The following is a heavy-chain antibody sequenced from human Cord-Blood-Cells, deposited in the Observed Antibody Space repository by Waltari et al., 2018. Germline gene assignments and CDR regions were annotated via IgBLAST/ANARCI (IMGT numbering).Heavy chain of an antibody. V-gene: IGHV3-48*02. CDR1: GFTFSSYS. CDR3: ARVSVWGIDGFYFDY. CDR2: ISSSSSTI. D-gene: IGHD3-16*01. J-gene: IGHJ4*02. Sequence: EVQLVESGGGLVQPGGSLRLSCAASGFTFSSYSMNWVRQAPGKGLEWVSYISSSSSTIYYADSVKGRFTISRDNAKNSLYLQMNSLRDEDTAVYYCARVSVWGIDGFYFDYWGQGTLVTVSS.